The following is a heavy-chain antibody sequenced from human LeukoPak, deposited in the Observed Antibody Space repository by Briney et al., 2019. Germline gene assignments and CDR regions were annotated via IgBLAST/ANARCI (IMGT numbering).Heavy chain of an antibody. V-gene: IGHV4-61*02. D-gene: IGHD2-15*01. CDR2: IYTSGST. CDR1: GGSISSGRYY. Sequence: PSQTLSLTCTVSGGSISSGRYYWSWIRQPAGKGLEWIGRIYTSGSTNYNPSLKSRVTMSVDTSKNQFSLKLSSVTAADTAVYYCAREGYCSGGSCPYTWGQGTLVTVSS. CDR3: AREGYCSGGSCPYT. J-gene: IGHJ5*02.